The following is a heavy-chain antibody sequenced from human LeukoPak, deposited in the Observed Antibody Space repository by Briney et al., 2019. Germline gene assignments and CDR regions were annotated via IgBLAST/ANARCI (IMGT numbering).Heavy chain of an antibody. D-gene: IGHD2-15*01. CDR3: ARGRKKGYCSGGSCAPGYYYYGMDV. J-gene: IGHJ6*02. Sequence: SETLSLTCTVSGDSNTNSLYYWGWVRQPPGKGLEWIGTIDYGGSAYYNPSLKSRVTISVDTSKNQFSLKLSSVTAADTAVYYCARGRKKGYCSGGSCAPGYYYYGMDVWGQGTTVTVSS. V-gene: IGHV4-39*07. CDR2: IDYGGSA. CDR1: GDSNTNSLYY.